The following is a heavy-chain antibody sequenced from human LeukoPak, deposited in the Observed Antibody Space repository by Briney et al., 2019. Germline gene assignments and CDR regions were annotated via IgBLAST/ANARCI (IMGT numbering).Heavy chain of an antibody. CDR2: ISGSGGST. V-gene: IGHV3-23*01. J-gene: IGHJ3*02. Sequence: GGSLRLSCAASGFTFSNYAMSWVRQAPGKGLEWVSAISGSGGSTYYADSVKGRFTISRDNSRNTLYLQMNSLRAEDTAVYYCALNGREVPSGAFDIWGQGTMVTVSS. CDR3: ALNGREVPSGAFDI. D-gene: IGHD3-16*02. CDR1: GFTFSNYA.